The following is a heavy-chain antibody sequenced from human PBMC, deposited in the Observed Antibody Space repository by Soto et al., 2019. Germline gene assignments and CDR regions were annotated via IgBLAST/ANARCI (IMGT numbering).Heavy chain of an antibody. J-gene: IGHJ6*03. CDR1: GFTFDDYA. Sequence: EVQLVESGGGLVQPGRSLRLSCAASGFTFDDYAMHWVRQAPGKGLELVSGVSSTSGTMGYADSVRGRFTISRDNAKNSLYLQMNSLRSEDTALYYCAKDFQTNYYFMDVWGKGTTVTVSS. CDR2: VSSTSGTM. CDR3: AKDFQTNYYFMDV. V-gene: IGHV3-9*01.